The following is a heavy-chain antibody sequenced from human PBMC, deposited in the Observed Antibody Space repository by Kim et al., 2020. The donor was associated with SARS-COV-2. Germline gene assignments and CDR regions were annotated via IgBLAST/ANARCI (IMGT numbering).Heavy chain of an antibody. D-gene: IGHD2-2*01. J-gene: IGHJ4*02. Sequence: SVKVSCKASGGTFSSYAISWVRQAPGQGLEWMGRIIPILGIANYAQKFQGRVTITADKSTSTAYMELSSLRSEDMAVYYCARDGRYCSSTSCYVIDYWGQGTLVTVSS. CDR2: IIPILGIA. CDR1: GGTFSSYA. CDR3: ARDGRYCSSTSCYVIDY. V-gene: IGHV1-69*04.